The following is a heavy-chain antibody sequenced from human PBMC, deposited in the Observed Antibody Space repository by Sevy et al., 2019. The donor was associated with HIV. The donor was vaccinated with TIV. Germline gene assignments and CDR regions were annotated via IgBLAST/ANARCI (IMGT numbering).Heavy chain of an antibody. D-gene: IGHD1-26*01. V-gene: IGHV3-7*01. Sequence: GGSLRLSCAASEFTFSSYWMSWVRQAPGKGLEWVASIKQDGSEKYYVDSVKGRFTISRDNAKNSLYLQMNSLRAEDTAVYYCARSGGSYDYGMDVWGQGTTVTVSS. CDR3: ARSGGSYDYGMDV. J-gene: IGHJ6*02. CDR1: EFTFSSYW. CDR2: IKQDGSEK.